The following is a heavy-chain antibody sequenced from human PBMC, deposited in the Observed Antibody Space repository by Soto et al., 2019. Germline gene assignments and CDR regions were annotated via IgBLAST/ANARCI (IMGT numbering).Heavy chain of an antibody. J-gene: IGHJ6*03. CDR2: INPAGGTT. CDR3: AMRSTEGAYYYMDV. Sequence: QVPLVQSGTEVKKPGASVKVSCKASGFTFTSYYMHWVRQAPGQGLELMGIINPAGGTTTYAQSFQGRVTMTRDTSTSTVYMELSSLRSEDTAVYYCAMRSTEGAYYYMDVWGKGTTVTVSS. V-gene: IGHV1-46*03. D-gene: IGHD2-2*01. CDR1: GFTFTSYY.